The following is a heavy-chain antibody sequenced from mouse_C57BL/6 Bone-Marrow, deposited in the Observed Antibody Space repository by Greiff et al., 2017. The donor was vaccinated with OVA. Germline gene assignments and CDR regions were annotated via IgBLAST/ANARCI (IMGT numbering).Heavy chain of an antibody. CDR2: ISYDGSN. Sequence: EVQLVESGPGLVKPSQSLSLTCSVTGYSITSGYYWNWIRQFPGNKLEWMGYISYDGSNNYNPSLKNRISITRDTSKNQFFLKLNSVTTEDTATYYCARNYGSSYVYFDVWGTGTTVTVSS. CDR1: GYSITSGYY. CDR3: ARNYGSSYVYFDV. J-gene: IGHJ1*03. V-gene: IGHV3-6*01. D-gene: IGHD1-1*01.